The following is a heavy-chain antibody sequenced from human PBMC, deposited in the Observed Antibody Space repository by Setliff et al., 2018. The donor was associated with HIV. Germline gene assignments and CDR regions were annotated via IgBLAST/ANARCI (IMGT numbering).Heavy chain of an antibody. Sequence: ASVKVSCKASEGTFSSYAVSWVRQAPGQGLEWMGWINTNTGNPTYAQGFTGRLVFSLDTSVSTAYLQISSLKAEDTAVYYCARDLGRLVRGVGGWFDPWGQGTLVTVSS. CDR3: ARDLGRLVRGVGGWFDP. V-gene: IGHV7-4-1*02. CDR1: EGTFSSYA. J-gene: IGHJ5*02. D-gene: IGHD3-10*01. CDR2: INTNTGNP.